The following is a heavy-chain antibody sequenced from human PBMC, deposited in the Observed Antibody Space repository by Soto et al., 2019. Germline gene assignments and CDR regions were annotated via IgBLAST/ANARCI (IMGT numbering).Heavy chain of an antibody. J-gene: IGHJ3*02. CDR2: IKQDGSEK. CDR3: ARDRHIAAPLDAFDI. CDR1: GFTFSSYW. V-gene: IGHV3-7*03. Sequence: GGSLRLSCAASGFTFSSYWMSWVRQAPGKGLEWVANIKQDGSEKYYVDSVKGRFTISRDNAKNSLYLQMNSLRAEDTAVYYFARDRHIAAPLDAFDIWGQGTMVTVSS. D-gene: IGHD6-13*01.